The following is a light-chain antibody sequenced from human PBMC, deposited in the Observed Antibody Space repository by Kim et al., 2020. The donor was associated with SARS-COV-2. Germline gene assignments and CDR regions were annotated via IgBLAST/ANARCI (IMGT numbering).Light chain of an antibody. CDR3: QQYYSYPIT. Sequence: ASTGDRVTITCRASQGISSYLAWYQQRPGKAPKLLIYAASTLQSGVPSRFSGSGSGTDFTLTISCLQSEDFATYYCQQYYSYPITFGQGTRLEIK. CDR1: QGISSY. J-gene: IGKJ5*01. CDR2: AAS. V-gene: IGKV1-8*01.